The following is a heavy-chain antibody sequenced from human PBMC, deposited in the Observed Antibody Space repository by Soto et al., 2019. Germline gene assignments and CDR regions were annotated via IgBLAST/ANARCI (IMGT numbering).Heavy chain of an antibody. Sequence: QVQLQESGPGLVKPSQTLSLTCTVSGGSISSVVYYWSWIRQHPAKGLEWIGSIYYSGSTYYNPSLQSRVTITVDTSKNQFSLKLSSVTAADTAVYYCARSGEIRRFDYWGQGTLVTVSS. CDR1: GGSISSVVYY. CDR2: IYYSGST. V-gene: IGHV4-31*03. J-gene: IGHJ4*02. D-gene: IGHD7-27*01. CDR3: ARSGEIRRFDY.